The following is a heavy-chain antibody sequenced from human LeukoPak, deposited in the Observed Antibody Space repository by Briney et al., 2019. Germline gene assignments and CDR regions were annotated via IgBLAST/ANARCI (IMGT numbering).Heavy chain of an antibody. J-gene: IGHJ4*02. CDR1: GFTFSSAA. Sequence: GGSLRLSCAASGFTFSSAAMTWVRQAPGKGLEWVANIKQDGSEKYYVDSVKGRFTISRDNAKNSLYLQMNSLRAEDTAVYYCARVPDILTGYWFTYYFDYWGQGTLVTVSS. D-gene: IGHD3-9*01. CDR2: IKQDGSEK. V-gene: IGHV3-7*01. CDR3: ARVPDILTGYWFTYYFDY.